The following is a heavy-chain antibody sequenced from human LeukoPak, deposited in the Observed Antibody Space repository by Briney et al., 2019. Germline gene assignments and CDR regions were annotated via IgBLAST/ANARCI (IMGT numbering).Heavy chain of an antibody. V-gene: IGHV4-34*01. CDR3: ARHYGP. CDR1: GGSFSGYY. J-gene: IGHJ4*02. Sequence: SETLSLTCAVYGGSFSGYYWSWIRQPPGKGLEWIRSIYYSGSTYYNPSLKSRVTISVDTSKNQFSLKLNSVTATDTAVYYCARHYGPWGQGTLVTVSS. D-gene: IGHD3-16*01. CDR2: IYYSGST.